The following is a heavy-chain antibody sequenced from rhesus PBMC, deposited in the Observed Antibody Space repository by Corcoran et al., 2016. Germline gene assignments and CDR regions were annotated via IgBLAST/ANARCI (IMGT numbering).Heavy chain of an antibody. Sequence: QLQLQESGPGLVKPSETLSLTCAVSGYSISSGYGWSWIRQPPGKGLERIGYISYSGSTRYNPSLKSRVPISRATSKNQFSLKLGSVTAADTAVYYCARARGIAAEGDAFDFWGQGLRVTVSS. CDR2: ISYSGST. CDR3: ARARGIAAEGDAFDF. J-gene: IGHJ3*01. D-gene: IGHD6-25*01. CDR1: GYSISSGYG. V-gene: IGHV4-122*02.